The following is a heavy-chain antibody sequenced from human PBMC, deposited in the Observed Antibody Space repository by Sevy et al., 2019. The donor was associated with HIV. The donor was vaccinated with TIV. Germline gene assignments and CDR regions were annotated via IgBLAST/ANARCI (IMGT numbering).Heavy chain of an antibody. D-gene: IGHD3-22*01. CDR2: MNPNSGNT. CDR1: GYTFTSYD. Sequence: ASVKVSCKASGYTFTSYDINWVRQATGQGLEWMGWMNPNSGNTGYAQKFQGRVTMTRNISISTAYMELSSLRSEDTAVYYCARASYYDSSGYYPRYGMDVWGQGTTVTVSS. V-gene: IGHV1-8*01. CDR3: ARASYYDSSGYYPRYGMDV. J-gene: IGHJ6*02.